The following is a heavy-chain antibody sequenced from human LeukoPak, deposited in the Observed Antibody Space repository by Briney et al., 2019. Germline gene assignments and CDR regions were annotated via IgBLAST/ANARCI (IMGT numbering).Heavy chain of an antibody. CDR1: GLTFSDYW. CDR3: ARLGETGYRPGDY. CDR2: IKQDGSEN. V-gene: IGHV3-7*01. Sequence: PGGSLRLSSAASGLTFSDYWLNWVRQAPGKGLEWVASIKQDGSENHYVDSVKGRFTISRDNARNSLYLQMNSLRAEDSALYYCARLGETGYRPGDYWGQGSQVTVSS. J-gene: IGHJ4*02. D-gene: IGHD5-24*01.